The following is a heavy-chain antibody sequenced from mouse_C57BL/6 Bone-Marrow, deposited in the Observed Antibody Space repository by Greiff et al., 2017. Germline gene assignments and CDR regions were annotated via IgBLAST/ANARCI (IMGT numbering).Heavy chain of an antibody. V-gene: IGHV1-20*01. CDR3: AREGRLRRGPGSAY. J-gene: IGHJ3*01. CDR2: INPYNGDT. D-gene: IGHD2-2*01. CDR1: GYSFTGYF. Sequence: EVQLQESGPELVKPGDSVKISCKASGYSFTGYFMNWVMQSHGKSLEWIGRINPYNGDTFYNQKFKGKATLTVDKSSSTVHMELRSLTSEDSAVYYCAREGRLRRGPGSAYWGQGTLVTVSA.